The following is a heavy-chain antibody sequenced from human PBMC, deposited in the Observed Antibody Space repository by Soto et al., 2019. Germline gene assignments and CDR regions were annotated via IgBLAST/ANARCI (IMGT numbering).Heavy chain of an antibody. V-gene: IGHV3-21*01. J-gene: IGHJ5*02. Sequence: EVQLVESGGGLVKPGGSLRLSCAASGFTFNTYDMNWVRQAPGKGLEWVSSITTSSAYIYYADSLKGRITISRDNDKNSRFLQMNSLRAEDTAVYYGVRSGTARLLRHSWFDTWGQGTVVTVSS. D-gene: IGHD2-21*01. CDR1: GFTFNTYD. CDR2: ITTSSAYI. CDR3: VRSGTARLLRHSWFDT.